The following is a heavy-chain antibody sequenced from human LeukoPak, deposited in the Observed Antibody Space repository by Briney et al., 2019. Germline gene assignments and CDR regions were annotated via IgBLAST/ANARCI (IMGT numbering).Heavy chain of an antibody. J-gene: IGHJ4*02. Sequence: SVKVSCKASGGTFSSYAISWVRQAPGQGLEWMGRIIPILGIANYAQKFQGRVTITADKSTSTAYMELSSLRSEDTAVYYCAGTRGSGSYYNWFDYWGQGTLVTVSS. CDR1: GGTFSSYA. V-gene: IGHV1-69*04. CDR2: IIPILGIA. D-gene: IGHD3-10*01. CDR3: AGTRGSGSYYNWFDY.